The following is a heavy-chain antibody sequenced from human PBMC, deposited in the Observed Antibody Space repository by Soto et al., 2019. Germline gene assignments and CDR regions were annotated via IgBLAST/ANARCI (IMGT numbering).Heavy chain of an antibody. J-gene: IGHJ4*02. Sequence: GESLRLACAASGFTFSSYAMSWVRQAPGKGLEWVSAISGSGGSTYYADSVKGRFTISRDNSKNTLYLQMNSLRAEDTAVYYCARSGDNYNRLDYWGQGTPVTVSS. CDR1: GFTFSSYA. CDR3: ARSGDNYNRLDY. D-gene: IGHD1-1*01. CDR2: ISGSGGST. V-gene: IGHV3-23*01.